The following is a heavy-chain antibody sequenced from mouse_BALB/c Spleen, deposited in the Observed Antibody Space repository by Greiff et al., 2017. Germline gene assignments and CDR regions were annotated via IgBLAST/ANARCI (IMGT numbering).Heavy chain of an antibody. CDR3: ATYYRYDEGYYFDY. Sequence: QVQLKQSAAELARPGASVKMSCKASGYTFTSYTMHWVKQRPGQGLEWIGYINPSSGYTEYNQKFKDKTTLTADKSSSTAYMQLSSLTSEDSAVYYCATYYRYDEGYYFDYWGQGTTLTVSS. CDR1: GYTFTSYT. D-gene: IGHD2-14*01. J-gene: IGHJ2*01. CDR2: INPSSGYT. V-gene: IGHV1-4*02.